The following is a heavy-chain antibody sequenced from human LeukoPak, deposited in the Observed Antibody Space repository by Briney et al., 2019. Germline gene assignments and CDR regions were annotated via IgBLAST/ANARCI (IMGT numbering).Heavy chain of an antibody. J-gene: IGHJ4*02. CDR2: IYYSGST. D-gene: IGHD2/OR15-2a*01. CDR1: GDSMSSYY. V-gene: IGHV4-59*01. CDR3: ARGLSGSVPRFVYFDY. Sequence: PSETLSLTCTVSGDSMSSYYWSWIRQPPGKGLEGIGYIYYSGSTNYNPSLKSRVTISVDTSKNQFSLKLSSVTAADTAVYYCARGLSGSVPRFVYFDYWGQGTLVTVSS.